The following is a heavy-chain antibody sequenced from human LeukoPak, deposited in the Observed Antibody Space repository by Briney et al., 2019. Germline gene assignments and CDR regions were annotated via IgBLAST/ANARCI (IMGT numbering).Heavy chain of an antibody. CDR1: GFIFSTYA. D-gene: IGHD6-13*01. J-gene: IGHJ4*02. CDR3: ARVIRAAPGKGYFDY. CDR2: ISGSGGST. V-gene: IGHV3-23*01. Sequence: GGSLRLSCAPSGFIFSTYALSWVRQAPGKGLEWASSISGSGGSTYHADSVKGRFTISRDSSKNTLYLQMNSLRAEDTAIYYCARVIRAAPGKGYFDYWGQGTLVTVSS.